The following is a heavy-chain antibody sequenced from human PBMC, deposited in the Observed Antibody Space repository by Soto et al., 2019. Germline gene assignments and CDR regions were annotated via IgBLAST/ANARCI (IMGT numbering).Heavy chain of an antibody. J-gene: IGHJ5*02. V-gene: IGHV4-59*01. CDR3: AREVEYSSSHPPGYNWFDP. CDR1: GGSNSSYY. CDR2: IYYSGST. Sequence: SETLSLTCSVSGGSNSSYYWRWIRRPPGKGLEWIGYIYYSGSTNYNPSLKSRVTISVDTSKNQFSLKLSSVTAADTAVYYCAREVEYSSSHPPGYNWFDPWGQGTLVTVSS. D-gene: IGHD6-6*01.